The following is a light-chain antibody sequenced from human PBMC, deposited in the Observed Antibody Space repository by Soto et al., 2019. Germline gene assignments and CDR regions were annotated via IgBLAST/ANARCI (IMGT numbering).Light chain of an antibody. CDR2: GAS. J-gene: IGKJ3*01. V-gene: IGKV1-39*01. CDR1: QSISNY. CDR3: LQSYNTPFT. Sequence: DIQMTQSPSSLSASVGDRVTITCRASQSISNYLNWYQQKPGKAPNLLIYGASSLQSGVPSRFSGSGSGTDFTLTISSLQPEDFATYYCLQSYNTPFTFGPGTKVDIK.